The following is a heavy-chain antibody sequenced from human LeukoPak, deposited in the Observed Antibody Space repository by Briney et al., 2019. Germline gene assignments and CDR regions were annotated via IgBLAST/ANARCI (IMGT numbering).Heavy chain of an antibody. V-gene: IGHV5-51*01. Sequence: GESLKISCKGSGYSFTSYWIGWVRQMPGKGLEWMGIIYPGDSDTRYSPSFQGQVTISADKSISTAYLQWSSLKASDTAMYYCARLLEMENRNSGWYAFDYWGQGTLVTVSS. D-gene: IGHD6-19*01. CDR1: GYSFTSYW. J-gene: IGHJ4*02. CDR2: IYPGDSDT. CDR3: ARLLEMENRNSGWYAFDY.